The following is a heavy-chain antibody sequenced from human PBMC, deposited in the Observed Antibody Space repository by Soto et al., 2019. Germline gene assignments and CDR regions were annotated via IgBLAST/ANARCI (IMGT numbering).Heavy chain of an antibody. CDR2: IYTSGST. CDR3: ARDPLGSRWARMDV. V-gene: IGHV4-4*07. Sequence: QVQLQQSGPGLVKPSETLSLTCTVSGGSISSYYWSWIRQPAGKGLEWIGRIYTSGSTNYNPSLKSRVTMSVDTSKNQFSMKLSSVTAADTAVYYCARDPLGSRWARMDVWGQGTTVTVSS. CDR1: GGSISSYY. J-gene: IGHJ6*02. D-gene: IGHD6-13*01.